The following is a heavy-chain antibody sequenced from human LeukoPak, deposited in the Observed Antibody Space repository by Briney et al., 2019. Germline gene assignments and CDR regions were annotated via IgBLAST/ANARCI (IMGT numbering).Heavy chain of an antibody. J-gene: IGHJ6*02. CDR3: AKGGSGSYHYYFGMDV. CDR1: GFTFSSYG. Sequence: PGGSLRLSCAASGFTFSSYGMHWVRQTPGKGLEWVAVIWYDGSNKYYADSVKGRFTISRDNSKNTLYLQMNRLRAEDTAVYYCAKGGSGSYHYYFGMDVWGQGTTVSVSS. CDR2: IWYDGSNK. D-gene: IGHD3-10*01. V-gene: IGHV3-33*06.